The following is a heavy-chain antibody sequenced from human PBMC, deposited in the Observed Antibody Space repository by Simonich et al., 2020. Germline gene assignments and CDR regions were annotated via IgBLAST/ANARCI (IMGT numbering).Heavy chain of an antibody. V-gene: IGHV3-7*01. CDR2: IKQKGSEK. CDR3: AREYSSSSDPYWYFDL. CDR1: GFTFSSYW. D-gene: IGHD6-6*01. J-gene: IGHJ2*01. Sequence: EVQLVESGGGLVQPGGSLRLSCAASGFTFSSYWMSWVRQAPGKGLEWVANIKQKGSEKYYVDSVKGRFTISRDNAKNSLYLQMNSLRAEDTAVYYCAREYSSSSDPYWYFDLWGRGTLVTVSS.